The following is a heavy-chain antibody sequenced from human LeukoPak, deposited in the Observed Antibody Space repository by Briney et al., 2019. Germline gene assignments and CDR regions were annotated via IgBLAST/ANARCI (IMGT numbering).Heavy chain of an antibody. Sequence: GGSLRLSCATSGFTFSSAWMNWVRQAPGKGLEWVGRIRSNSDGGTIDYAAPVKGRFTLSRDDSKTTLCMQINSLQTEDTAVYYCATDFYDSTWGQGTLVTDSS. CDR3: ATDFYDST. CDR2: IRSNSDGGTI. V-gene: IGHV3-15*07. D-gene: IGHD3-22*01. J-gene: IGHJ5*02. CDR1: GFTFSSAW.